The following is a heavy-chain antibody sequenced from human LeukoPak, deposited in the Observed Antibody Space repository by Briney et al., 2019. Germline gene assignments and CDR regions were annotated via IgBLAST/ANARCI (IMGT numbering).Heavy chain of an antibody. J-gene: IGHJ4*02. CDR2: MSSGSRYI. V-gene: IGHV3-21*06. CDR3: ARDRPTGVSRVFLVQ. CDR1: GFTFSTYA. D-gene: IGHD2/OR15-2a*01. Sequence: PGGSLRLSCTASGFTFSTYAMTWVRQAPGKGLEWISSMSSGSRYIYYADSVRGRLTISRDNTKNALYLTMNNLRAEDTAIYYCARDRPTGVSRVFLVQWGQGTPVTVSS.